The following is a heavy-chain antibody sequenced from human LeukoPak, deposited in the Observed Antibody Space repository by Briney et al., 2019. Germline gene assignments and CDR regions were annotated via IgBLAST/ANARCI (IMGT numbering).Heavy chain of an antibody. CDR2: IYYSGST. V-gene: IGHV4-39*01. D-gene: IGHD3-3*01. J-gene: IGHJ5*02. CDR1: GGSISNYY. Sequence: SETLSLTCAVSGGSISNYYLNWIRQPPGKGLEWIGSIYYSGSTYYNPSLKSRVTISVDTSKNQFSLRLNSVTAADMAVYYCARHDYDLWRLNWFDPWGQGTLVTVSS. CDR3: ARHDYDLWRLNWFDP.